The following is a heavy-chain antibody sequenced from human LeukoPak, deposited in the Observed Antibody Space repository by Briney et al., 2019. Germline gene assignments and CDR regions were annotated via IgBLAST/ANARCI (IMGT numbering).Heavy chain of an antibody. CDR3: AKDRERLYDFWSGLDY. CDR1: GFTFSNYW. V-gene: IGHV3-74*01. Sequence: SGGSLRLSCAASGFTFSNYWLHWVRQAPGKGLVWVSRVNFDGTTTNYADSVKGRLTISRDNTKTTLYLQMNSLRAEDTAVYYCAKDRERLYDFWSGLDYWGQGTLVTVSS. CDR2: VNFDGTTT. D-gene: IGHD3-3*01. J-gene: IGHJ4*02.